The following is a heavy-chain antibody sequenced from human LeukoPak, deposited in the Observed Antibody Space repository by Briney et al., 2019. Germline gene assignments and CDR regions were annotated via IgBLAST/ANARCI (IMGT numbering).Heavy chain of an antibody. CDR3: ARHAGDGGAFDV. V-gene: IGHV5-10-1*01. CDR2: IDPSDSYT. Sequence: GESLKISCKGSGYRFTSYWISWVRQMPGKGLEWMGRIDPSDSYTKYSPSFQGLVSISADKSIATAYLQWSSLEASDTAMYSCARHAGDGGAFDVWGQGTMVTVSS. J-gene: IGHJ3*01. D-gene: IGHD2-2*01. CDR1: GYRFTSYW.